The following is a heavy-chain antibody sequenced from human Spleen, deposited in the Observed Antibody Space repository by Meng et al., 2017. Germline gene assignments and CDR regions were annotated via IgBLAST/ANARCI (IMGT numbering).Heavy chain of an antibody. V-gene: IGHV4-34*01. CDR1: GGSFSGYY. D-gene: IGHD2-2*01. CDR3: ARGSSSHYYFDY. J-gene: IGHJ4*02. Sequence: SETLSLTCAVYGGSFSGYYWSWIRQPPGKGLEWIGEINHSGSTNYNPSLKSRVTISVDTSKNQFSLKLSSVTAADTAVYYCARGSSSHYYFDYWGQGTLVTVSS. CDR2: INHSGST.